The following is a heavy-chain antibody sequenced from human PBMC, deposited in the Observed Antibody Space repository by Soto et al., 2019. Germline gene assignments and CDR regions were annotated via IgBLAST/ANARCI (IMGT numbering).Heavy chain of an antibody. CDR1: GFTFSSYA. V-gene: IGHV3-30-3*01. J-gene: IGHJ6*02. Sequence: GGSLRLSCAASGFTFSSYAMHWVRQAPGKXLEWVAVISYDGSNKYYADSVKGRFTISRDNSKNTLYLQMNSLRAEDTAVYYCARDRDCSGGSCYSTDYYYYGMDVWGQGTTVTVSS. D-gene: IGHD2-15*01. CDR2: ISYDGSNK. CDR3: ARDRDCSGGSCYSTDYYYYGMDV.